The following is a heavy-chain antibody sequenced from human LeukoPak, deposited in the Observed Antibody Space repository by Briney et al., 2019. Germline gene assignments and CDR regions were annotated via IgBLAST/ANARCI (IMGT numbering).Heavy chain of an antibody. V-gene: IGHV4-39*07. D-gene: IGHD3-22*01. CDR1: GGTISTSNYY. J-gene: IGHJ4*02. CDR2: IFYSGST. CDR3: AREKYGSRGYSTQVDC. Sequence: SETLSLTCTVSGGTISTSNYYWGWIRQPPGKGLEWIGNIFYSGSTYYSPSLKSRVTISLDTSRNQFSLKLSSVTAADTAVYYCAREKYGSRGYSTQVDCWGQGTLVTVSS.